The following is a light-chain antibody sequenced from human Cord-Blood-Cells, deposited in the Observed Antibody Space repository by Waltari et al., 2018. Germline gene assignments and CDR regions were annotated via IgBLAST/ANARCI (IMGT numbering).Light chain of an antibody. CDR1: SSDVGSYNL. J-gene: IGLJ2*01. V-gene: IGLV2-23*01. Sequence: QSALTQPASVSGSPGQSITISCTGTSSDVGSYNLVSWYQQHPGKAPKLMIYEGSKRPSGVSNRFSGSKSGNTASLTISGHQAEDEADYYCCSYAGSSTLFGGGTKLTVL. CDR2: EGS. CDR3: CSYAGSSTL.